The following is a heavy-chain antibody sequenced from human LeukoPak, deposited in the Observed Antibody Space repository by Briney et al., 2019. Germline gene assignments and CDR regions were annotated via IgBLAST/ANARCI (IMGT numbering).Heavy chain of an antibody. CDR3: ARRRLESSSWYFYFDY. V-gene: IGHV4-4*02. D-gene: IGHD6-13*01. Sequence: SGTLSLTCAVSGGSISSSNWWSWVRQPPGKGLEWIGEIYHSGSTNYNPSLKSRVTISVDKSKNQFSLKLSSVTAADTAVYYCARRRLESSSWYFYFDYWGQGTLVTVSS. CDR1: GGSISSSNW. CDR2: IYHSGST. J-gene: IGHJ4*02.